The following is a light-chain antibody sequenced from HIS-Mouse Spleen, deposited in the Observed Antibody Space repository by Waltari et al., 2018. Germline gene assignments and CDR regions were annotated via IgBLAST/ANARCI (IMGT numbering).Light chain of an antibody. J-gene: IGLJ3*02. CDR3: AAWDDSLSGRV. CDR2: RNN. V-gene: IGLV1-47*01. Sequence: QSVLTQPPSASGTPGQRVTISCSGRSSNIGSNSVYWYQQLPGTAPQLLIYRNNQRPSGVPDRFSGSKSGTSASLAISGLRSEDEADYYCAAWDDSLSGRVFGGGTKLTVL. CDR1: SSNIGSNS.